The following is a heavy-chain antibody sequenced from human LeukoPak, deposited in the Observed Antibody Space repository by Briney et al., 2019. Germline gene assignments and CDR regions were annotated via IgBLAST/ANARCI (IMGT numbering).Heavy chain of an antibody. V-gene: IGHV3-53*01. CDR3: AGGRGYIIDY. CDR2: IHPDGVT. J-gene: IGHJ4*02. D-gene: IGHD5-18*01. Sequence: PGGALILSCAASGFTFSSFGMNWVRPAPRTGLEWVSIIHPDGVTHYSDSVKGRFTISRDNSKNILYLQMNGLRAEDTAVYSCAGGRGYIIDYWGQGTLVTVSS. CDR1: GFTFSSFG.